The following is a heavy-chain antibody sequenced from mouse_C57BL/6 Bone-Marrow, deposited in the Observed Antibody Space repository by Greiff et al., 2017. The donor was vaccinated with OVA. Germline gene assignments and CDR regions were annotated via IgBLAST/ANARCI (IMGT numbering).Heavy chain of an antibody. D-gene: IGHD2-4*01. CDR3: ARSYDYFYFDY. V-gene: IGHV1-82*01. CDR1: GYAFSSYW. Sequence: QVQLQQSGPELVKPGASVKISCKASGYAFSSYWMNWVKQRPGKGLEWIGRIYPEDGDTNYNGKFKGKATLTVDKSSSTAYMQLSSLTSEDSAVYSCARSYDYFYFDYWGQGTTLTVSS. CDR2: IYPEDGDT. J-gene: IGHJ2*01.